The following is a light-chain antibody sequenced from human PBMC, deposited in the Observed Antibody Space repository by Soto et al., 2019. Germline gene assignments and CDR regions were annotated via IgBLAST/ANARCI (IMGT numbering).Light chain of an antibody. CDR1: QSVSSY. J-gene: IGKJ1*01. V-gene: IGKV3-20*01. CDR2: GVS. CDR3: EQYGSSPRT. Sequence: ENVLTQSPVTLSLSPGERATLSCRASQSVSSYLAWYQQKPGQAPRLLIYGVSSRATGIPDRFSGSGSGTDITLTISRLEPEDSAVYYCEQYGSSPRTFGQGTKVDIK.